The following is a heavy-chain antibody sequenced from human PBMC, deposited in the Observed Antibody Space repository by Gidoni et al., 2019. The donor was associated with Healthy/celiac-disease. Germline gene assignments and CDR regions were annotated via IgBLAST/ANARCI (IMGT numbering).Heavy chain of an antibody. CDR2: IYSGGST. CDR1: GFTVSSNY. J-gene: IGHJ3*02. V-gene: IGHV3-66*02. D-gene: IGHD6-25*01. Sequence: EVQLVESGGGLVQPGGSLRLSCAASGFTVSSNYMSWVRQAPGKGLGWVSVIYSGGSTYYADSVKGRFTISRDNSKNTLYLQMNSLRAEDTAVYYCARVEQRDSDAFDIWGQGTMVTVSS. CDR3: ARVEQRDSDAFDI.